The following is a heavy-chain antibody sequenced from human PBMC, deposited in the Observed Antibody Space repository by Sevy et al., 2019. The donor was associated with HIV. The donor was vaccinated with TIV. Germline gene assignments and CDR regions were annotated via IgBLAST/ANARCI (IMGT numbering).Heavy chain of an antibody. CDR3: ARGGPIQHQLDYFDS. CDR1: GVSISPYY. CDR2: IYYTGTS. V-gene: IGHV4-59*01. D-gene: IGHD2-2*01. J-gene: IGHJ4*02. Sequence: SETLSLTCPVSGVSISPYYWTWVRQPPGKGLEWIGYIYYTGTSDHNSSLKRRVTTSVDTSKNQFSLRLTSVTAADTAISYCARGGPIQHQLDYFDSWGQGTLVTVSS.